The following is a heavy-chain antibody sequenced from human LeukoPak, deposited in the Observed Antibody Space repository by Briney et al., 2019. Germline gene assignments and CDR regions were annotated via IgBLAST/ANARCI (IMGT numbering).Heavy chain of an antibody. D-gene: IGHD3-3*01. J-gene: IGHJ3*02. CDR1: GGTFSGYA. CDR3: ARASYDFWSGYYIGNAFDI. Sequence: SVKVSCKASGGTFSGYAISWVRQAPGQGLEWMGRIIPIFGTANYAQKFQGRVTITTDESTSTAYMELSSLRSEDTAVYYCARASYDFWSGYYIGNAFDIWGQGTMVTVSS. V-gene: IGHV1-69*05. CDR2: IIPIFGTA.